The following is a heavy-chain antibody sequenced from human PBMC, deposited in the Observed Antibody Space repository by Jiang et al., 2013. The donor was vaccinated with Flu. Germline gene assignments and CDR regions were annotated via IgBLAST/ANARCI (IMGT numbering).Heavy chain of an antibody. CDR2: IRYDEHHE. CDR3: ANYDSSGSKAPIDS. D-gene: IGHD3-22*01. J-gene: IGHJ4*02. V-gene: IGHV3-30*02. Sequence: VQLVESGGGVVQPGGSLRLSCAASGFTFSDYGMHWVRQAPGKGLEWVAFIRYDEHHERYADSVKGRFRISRDNSKNTLYLQMNGLRAEDTAIYYCANYDSSGSKAPIDSWGQGTLVTVSS. CDR1: GFTFSDYG.